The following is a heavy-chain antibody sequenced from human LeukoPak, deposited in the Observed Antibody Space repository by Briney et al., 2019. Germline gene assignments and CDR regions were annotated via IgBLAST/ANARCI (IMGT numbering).Heavy chain of an antibody. CDR2: ISYDGSNK. CDR3: AKEGKGYYYDSSGLDAFDI. V-gene: IGHV3-30-3*02. CDR1: GFTFSSYA. D-gene: IGHD3-22*01. Sequence: PGGSLRLSCAASGFTFSSYAMHWVRQAPGKGLEWVAVISYDGSNKYYADSVKGRFTISRDNSKNTLYLQMNSLRAEDTAVYYCAKEGKGYYYDSSGLDAFDIWGQGTMVTVSS. J-gene: IGHJ3*02.